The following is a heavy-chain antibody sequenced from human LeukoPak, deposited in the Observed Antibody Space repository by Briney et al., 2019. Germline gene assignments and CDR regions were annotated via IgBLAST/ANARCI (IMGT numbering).Heavy chain of an antibody. J-gene: IGHJ3*02. D-gene: IGHD3-22*01. CDR1: GGSISSYY. CDR3: ARWQYYYDSSGYKQSAFDI. Sequence: SETLSLTCTVSGGSISSYYWSWIRQPAGKGLEWIGRIYTSGSTNYNPSLKSRGTMSVDTCKNQFSLKLSSVTAADTAVYYCARWQYYYDSSGYKQSAFDIWGQGTMVTVSS. CDR2: IYTSGST. V-gene: IGHV4-4*07.